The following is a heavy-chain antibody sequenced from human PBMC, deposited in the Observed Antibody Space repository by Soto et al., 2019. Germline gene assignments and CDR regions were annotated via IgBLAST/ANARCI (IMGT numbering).Heavy chain of an antibody. CDR2: ISGSGGST. J-gene: IGHJ6*02. D-gene: IGHD5-18*01. Sequence: GGSLRLSCSASGFTFSSYAMSWVRQAPGKGLEWVSAISGSGGSTYYAGSVKGRFTISRDNSKNTLYLQMNSLSAKDTAVYYCAKVSLVFTAMNGGMDVWGQGTTVTVSS. V-gene: IGHV3-23*01. CDR1: GFTFSSYA. CDR3: AKVSLVFTAMNGGMDV.